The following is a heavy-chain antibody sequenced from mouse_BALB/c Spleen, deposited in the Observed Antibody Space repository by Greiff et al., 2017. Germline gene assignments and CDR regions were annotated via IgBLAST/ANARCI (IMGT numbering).Heavy chain of an antibody. J-gene: IGHJ2*01. Sequence: VKVVESGPGLVAPSQSLSITCTVSGFSLTSYGVHWVRQPPGKGLEWLGVIWAGGSTNYNSALMSRLSISKDNSKSQVFLKMNSLQTDDTAMYYCARDRYDEVYFDYWGQGTTLTVSS. CDR1: GFSLTSYG. CDR2: IWAGGST. V-gene: IGHV2-9*02. D-gene: IGHD2-14*01. CDR3: ARDRYDEVYFDY.